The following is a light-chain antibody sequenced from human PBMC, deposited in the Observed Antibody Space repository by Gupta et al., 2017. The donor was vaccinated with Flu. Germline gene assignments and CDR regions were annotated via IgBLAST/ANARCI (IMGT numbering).Light chain of an antibody. Sequence: DIVMTQSPDSLAVSLGERATINCKSSQSVLKTSNNYNYLAWFQHKPGQPPKLLLYWASTREFGVPDRFSGSGSGTDFTLTISSLQVEDVAIYYCQQDDCSPITFGQGTRMEIK. V-gene: IGKV4-1*01. CDR3: QQDDCSPIT. CDR2: WAS. J-gene: IGKJ5*01. CDR1: QSVLKTSNNYNY.